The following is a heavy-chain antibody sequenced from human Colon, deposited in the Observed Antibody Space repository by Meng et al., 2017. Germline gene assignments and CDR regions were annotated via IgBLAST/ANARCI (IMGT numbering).Heavy chain of an antibody. CDR1: GFALSGVT. CDR3: ARARELWGRPLPSPFDY. D-gene: IGHD3-16*01. V-gene: IGHV2-5*02. J-gene: IGHJ4*02. Sequence: QITLKESGPTLVKPPQTLTLTCSISGFALSGVTVAWIRQPPGKALECLAVIYWDDDKRYRPSLESRLTITKDTSKNQVVLTMTNVDPVDTATYYCARARELWGRPLPSPFDYWGPETLVTVSS. CDR2: IYWDDDK.